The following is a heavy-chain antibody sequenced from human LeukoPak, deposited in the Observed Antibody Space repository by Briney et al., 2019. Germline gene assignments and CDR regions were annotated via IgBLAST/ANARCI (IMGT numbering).Heavy chain of an antibody. J-gene: IGHJ4*02. D-gene: IGHD3-3*01. CDR3: ARGPGSGSYPGY. V-gene: IGHV4-34*01. Sequence: SETLSLTCAVYGGSFSGYYWSWIRQPPGKGLEWIGEINHSGSTNYNPSLKSRVTISVDTSKNQFSLKLSSVTAADTAVYYCARGPGSGSYPGYWGQGTLVTVSS. CDR2: INHSGST. CDR1: GGSFSGYY.